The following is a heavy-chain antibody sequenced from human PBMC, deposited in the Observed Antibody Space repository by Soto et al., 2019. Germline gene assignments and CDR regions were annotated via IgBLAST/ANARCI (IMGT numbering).Heavy chain of an antibody. V-gene: IGHV1-69*01. D-gene: IGHD3-3*01. CDR3: SGARAEREPSYGFWGGAFGS. J-gene: IGHJ4*02. Sequence: QVQLVQSGAEVKKPGSSVKVSCKASGGAFSSFDISWVRQAPGLGLEWMGGSIPVLGTTSYAQKFQGRITITPDAFTGTAHMELYSLRPDDTAIYYCSGARAEREPSYGFWGGAFGSWGQGTLVTVSS. CDR2: SIPVLGTT. CDR1: GGAFSSFD.